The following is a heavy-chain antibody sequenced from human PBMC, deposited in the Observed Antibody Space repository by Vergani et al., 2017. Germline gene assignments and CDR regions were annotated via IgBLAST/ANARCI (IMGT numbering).Heavy chain of an antibody. J-gene: IGHJ5*02. CDR1: GYTFTSYA. CDR2: INTNTGNP. CDR3: ARVGWSYYDSSGYYYAPGGWFDP. D-gene: IGHD3-22*01. V-gene: IGHV7-4-1*02. Sequence: QVQLVQSGSELKKPGASVKVSCKASGYTFTSYAMNWVRQAPGQGLEWMGWINTNTGNPTYAQGFTGRFVFSLDTSVSTAYLQISSLKAEDTAVYYCARVGWSYYDSSGYYYAPGGWFDPWGQGTLVTVSS.